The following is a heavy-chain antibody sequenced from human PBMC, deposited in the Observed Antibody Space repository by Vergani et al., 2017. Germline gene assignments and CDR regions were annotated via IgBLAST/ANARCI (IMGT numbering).Heavy chain of an antibody. V-gene: IGHV4-39*07. J-gene: IGHJ5*02. CDR1: GGSFSNSSYY. CDR2: IYYSGST. CDR3: ARATDWFDP. Sequence: QLQLQESGPGLVKPSETLSLTCSVSGGSFSNSSYYWGWIRQPPGKGLEWIGNIYYSGSTYYNPSLKSRVTISVDTSKNQFSLKLSSVTAADTAVYYCARATDWFDPWGQGTLVTVSS.